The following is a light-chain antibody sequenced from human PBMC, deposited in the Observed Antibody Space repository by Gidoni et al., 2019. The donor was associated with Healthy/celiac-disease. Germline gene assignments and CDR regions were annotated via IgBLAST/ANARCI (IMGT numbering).Light chain of an antibody. J-gene: IGKJ1*01. CDR3: QQYYSTPRT. CDR1: QSVFYSSNNKNY. V-gene: IGKV4-1*01. CDR2: WAS. Sequence: DIVMTQSPDSLAVSLGQRVTINCKSSQSVFYSSNNKNYLAWYQQKPGQPPKLLIYWASTRQSGVPDRFSGSGSGTDFTLTISSLQAEDVAVYYCQQYYSTPRTFXQXTKVEIK.